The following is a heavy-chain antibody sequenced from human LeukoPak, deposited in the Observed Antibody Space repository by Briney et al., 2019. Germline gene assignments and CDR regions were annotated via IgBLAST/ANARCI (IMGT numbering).Heavy chain of an antibody. CDR1: GGTFSSYA. CDR3: ARDIDRTGTTRSYYYYMDV. CDR2: IIPIFGTA. Sequence: SVKVSCKASGGTFSSYAISWVRQAPGQGLEWMGGIIPIFGTANYAQKFQGRVTITTDESTSTAYMELSSLRSEDTAVYYCARDIDRTGTTRSYYYYMDVWGKGTTVTVSS. J-gene: IGHJ6*03. D-gene: IGHD1-14*01. V-gene: IGHV1-69*05.